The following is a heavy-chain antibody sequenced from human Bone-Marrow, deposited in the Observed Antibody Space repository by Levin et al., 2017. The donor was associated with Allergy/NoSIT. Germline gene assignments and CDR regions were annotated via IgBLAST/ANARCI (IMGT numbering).Heavy chain of an antibody. D-gene: IGHD3-16*02. CDR2: INHSGST. V-gene: IGHV4-34*01. CDR3: ARGPHDYIWGSYRYTWAY. CDR1: GGSFSGYY. J-gene: IGHJ4*02. Sequence: SETLSLTCAVYGGSFSGYYWSWIRQPPGKGLEWIGEINHSGSTNYNPSLKSRVTISVDTSKNQFSLKLSSVTAADTAVYYCARGPHDYIWGSYRYTWAYWGQGTLVTVSS.